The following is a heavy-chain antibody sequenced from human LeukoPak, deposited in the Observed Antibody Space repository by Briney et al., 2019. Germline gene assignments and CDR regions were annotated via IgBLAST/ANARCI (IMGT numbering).Heavy chain of an antibody. V-gene: IGHV4-38-2*02. CDR1: GYSISSGYY. CDR3: ASAVAGTTD. CDR2: IFHTGDT. D-gene: IGHD6-19*01. Sequence: PSETLSLTCSVSGYSISSGYYWGWIRQPPGKGLEWIGNIFHTGDTQYNPSLQSRVTLSVDTSKNQFSLKLSSVTAADTAVYYCASAVAGTTDWGQGTLVTVSS. J-gene: IGHJ4*02.